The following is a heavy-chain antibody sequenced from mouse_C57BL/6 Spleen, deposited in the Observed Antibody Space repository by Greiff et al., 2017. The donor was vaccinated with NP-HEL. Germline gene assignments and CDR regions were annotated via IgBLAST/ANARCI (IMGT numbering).Heavy chain of an antibody. Sequence: EVQLQQSGPELVKPGASVKISCKASGYSFTDYNMNWVKQSNGKSLEWIGVINPNYGTTSYNQKFKGKATLTVDQSSSTAYMQLNSLTSEDSAVYYCARGRRGTVVAPYDAMDYWGQGTSVTVSS. CDR1: GYSFTDYN. J-gene: IGHJ4*01. V-gene: IGHV1-39*01. CDR2: INPNYGTT. CDR3: ARGRRGTVVAPYDAMDY. D-gene: IGHD1-1*01.